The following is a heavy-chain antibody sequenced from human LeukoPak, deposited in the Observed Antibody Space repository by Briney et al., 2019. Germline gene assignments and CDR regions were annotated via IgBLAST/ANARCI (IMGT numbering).Heavy chain of an antibody. J-gene: IGHJ4*02. CDR3: ARATTGPDY. CDR1: GGSISSSSYY. CDR2: IYYSGST. D-gene: IGHD1-1*01. Sequence: SETLSLTCTVSGGSISSSSYYWGWIRQPPGKGLEWIGSIYYSGSTYYNPSLKSRVTISVDTSKNQFSLKLSSVTAADTAVYYCARATTGPDYWSQGTLVTVSS. V-gene: IGHV4-39*07.